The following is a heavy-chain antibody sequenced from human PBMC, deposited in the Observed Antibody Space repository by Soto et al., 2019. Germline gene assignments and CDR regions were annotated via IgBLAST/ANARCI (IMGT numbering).Heavy chain of an antibody. D-gene: IGHD1-26*01. J-gene: IGHJ4*02. Sequence: SETLSLTCTVFGASINSNYHSWRRLRQLPGKGLEWIGSISYSWSTYYNPSLKRRVTISVHTSKNQLSLKLSYVTAADTAVYYCSRERKIEGATLVDYWGQGTLVTVSS. CDR1: GASINSNYHS. V-gene: IGHV4-39*07. CDR3: SRERKIEGATLVDY. CDR2: ISYSWST.